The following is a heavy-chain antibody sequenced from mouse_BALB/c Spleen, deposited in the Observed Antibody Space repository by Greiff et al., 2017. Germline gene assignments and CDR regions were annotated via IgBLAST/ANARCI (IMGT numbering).Heavy chain of an antibody. J-gene: IGHJ4*01. V-gene: IGHV5-17*02. CDR1: GFTFSSFG. CDR3: ASQGVWAMDY. D-gene: IGHD2-10*02. CDR2: ISSGSSTI. Sequence: EVHLVESGGGLVQPGGSRKLSCAASGFTFSSFGMHWVRQAPEKGLEWVAYISSGSSTIYYADTVKGRFTISRDNPKNTLFLQMTSLRSEDTAMYYCASQGVWAMDYWGQGTSVTVSS.